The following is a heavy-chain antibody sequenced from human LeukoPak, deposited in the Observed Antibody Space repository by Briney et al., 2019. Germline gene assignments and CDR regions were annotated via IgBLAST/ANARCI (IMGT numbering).Heavy chain of an antibody. CDR2: IDQSGTT. V-gene: IGHV4-34*01. CDR3: ARVPHYYFGYGYFDT. Sequence: PSETLSLXCVVNGGSFSGYYWSWIRQPPGKGLESIGEIDQSGTTNYNPSLKSRVAISIDTSKKQFSLTLTSMTAADTAVYYCARVPHYYFGYGYFDTWGQGTRVTVSS. J-gene: IGHJ4*02. CDR1: GGSFSGYY. D-gene: IGHD3-10*01.